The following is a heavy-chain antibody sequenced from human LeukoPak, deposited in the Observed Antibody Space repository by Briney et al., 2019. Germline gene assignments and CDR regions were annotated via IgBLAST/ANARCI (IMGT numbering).Heavy chain of an antibody. CDR1: GFTFSSYE. D-gene: IGHD2-21*01. J-gene: IGHJ4*02. CDR3: ARGEGGDCGGDC. CDR2: ISSSGSTI. Sequence: GGSLRLSCAASGFTFSSYEMNWVRQAPGKGLEWVSYISSSGSTIYYADSVKGRYTISRDNAKNSLYLQMNSLRAEDTAVYDCARGEGGDCGGDCWGQGTLVTVSS. V-gene: IGHV3-48*03.